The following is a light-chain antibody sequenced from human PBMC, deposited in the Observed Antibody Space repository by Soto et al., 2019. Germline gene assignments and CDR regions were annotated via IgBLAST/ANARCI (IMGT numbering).Light chain of an antibody. V-gene: IGKV3-11*01. Sequence: EVVISHAAATQSVYTEERATLSCRAGQSVSINLAWYQQKPGQAPRLLIYDASNRATGIPAMFSGSGSGTDFTLTISSLEPEDVVVYYCQHRVNWPFTFGPGTKVDIK. J-gene: IGKJ3*01. CDR2: DAS. CDR1: QSVSIN. CDR3: QHRVNWPFT.